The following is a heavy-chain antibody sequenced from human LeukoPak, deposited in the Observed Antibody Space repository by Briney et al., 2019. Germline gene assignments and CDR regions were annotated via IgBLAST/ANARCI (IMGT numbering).Heavy chain of an antibody. CDR1: GFTFRSYS. Sequence: PGGSLRLSRADSGFTFRSYSMNWVRQAPGKGLEWVSSISSSSKYIYYADSVKGRFTISRDNAKNSLYLQMNSLRAEDTATYYCARGLVPAAVEFDYWGQGTLVTVSS. D-gene: IGHD2-2*01. J-gene: IGHJ4*02. V-gene: IGHV3-21*01. CDR2: ISSSSKYI. CDR3: ARGLVPAAVEFDY.